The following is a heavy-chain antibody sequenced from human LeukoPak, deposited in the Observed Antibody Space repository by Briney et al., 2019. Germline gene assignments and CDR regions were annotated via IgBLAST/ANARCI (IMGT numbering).Heavy chain of an antibody. CDR1: GLTFSRYA. V-gene: IGHV3-23*01. Sequence: GGSLRLSCAVSGLTFSRYAMSWVRQAAGKGLEWVSAISESGSGTYYADSVKCRFTISRDNSKDTLSLQMNSLRAEDTAVYYCAKDIAQGYTFGSIEQDYWGQGTLVTVSS. CDR2: ISESGSGT. D-gene: IGHD5-18*01. J-gene: IGHJ4*02. CDR3: AKDIAQGYTFGSIEQDY.